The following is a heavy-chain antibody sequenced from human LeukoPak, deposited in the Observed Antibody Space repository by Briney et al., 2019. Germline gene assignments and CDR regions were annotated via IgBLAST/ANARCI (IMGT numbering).Heavy chain of an antibody. V-gene: IGHV3-23*01. CDR2: ISGSGGST. CDR3: AKELSITMIVVDIPADAFDI. D-gene: IGHD3-22*01. CDR1: GFTFSSYA. Sequence: GGPLRLSCAASGFTFSSYAMSWVRESRGKGLEWVSAISGSGGSTYYADSVKGRFTISRDNSKNTLYLQMNSLRAEDTAVYYCAKELSITMIVVDIPADAFDIWGQGTMVTVSS. J-gene: IGHJ3*02.